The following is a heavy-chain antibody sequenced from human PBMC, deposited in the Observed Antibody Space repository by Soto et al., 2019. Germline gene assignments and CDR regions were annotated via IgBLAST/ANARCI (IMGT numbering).Heavy chain of an antibody. V-gene: IGHV3-48*02. CDR2: ISSSSSTI. CDR1: GFTFSSYS. J-gene: IGHJ6*02. Sequence: PGGSLRLSCAASGFTFSSYSMNWVRQAPGKGLEWVSYISSSSSTIYYADSVKGRFTISRDNAKNSLYLQMNSLRDEDTAVYYCARGLGVLDYYYGMDVWGQGTKVTVSS. D-gene: IGHD2-8*01. CDR3: ARGLGVLDYYYGMDV.